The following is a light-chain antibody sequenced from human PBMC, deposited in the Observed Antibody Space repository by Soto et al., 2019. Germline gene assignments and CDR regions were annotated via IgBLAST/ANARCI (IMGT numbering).Light chain of an antibody. CDR3: QQRSNRIT. J-gene: IGKJ5*01. Sequence: EIVLTQSPATLSSFPGDRVTLSCRASQYINTRLAWYQHRPGQAPRLLIYQTSIRAAGIPARFSASGTGTDFTLTISRLEPEDFAVYYCQQRSNRITFGQGTRLEIK. V-gene: IGKV3D-11*01. CDR2: QTS. CDR1: QYINTR.